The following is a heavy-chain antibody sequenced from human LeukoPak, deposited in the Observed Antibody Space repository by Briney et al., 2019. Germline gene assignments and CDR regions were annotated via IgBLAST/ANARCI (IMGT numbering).Heavy chain of an antibody. Sequence: GGSLRLSCAASGFTFSDYYMSWIRQAPGKGLEWVSYISSSGSTIYYADSVKGRFTTSRDNAKNSLYLQMNSLRAEDTAVYYCATNHRLGYCSSTSCYPIDYWGQGTLVTVSS. D-gene: IGHD2-2*01. J-gene: IGHJ4*02. CDR3: ATNHRLGYCSSTSCYPIDY. CDR1: GFTFSDYY. CDR2: ISSSGSTI. V-gene: IGHV3-11*01.